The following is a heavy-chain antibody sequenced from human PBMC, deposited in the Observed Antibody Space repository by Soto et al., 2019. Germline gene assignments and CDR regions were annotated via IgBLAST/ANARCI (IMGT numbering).Heavy chain of an antibody. Sequence: GGSLRLSCAASGFTFDDYAMHWVRQAPGKGLEWVSGISWNSGSIGYADSVKGRFTISRDNAKNSLYLQMNSLRAEDTALYYCAKDMDSGGQQLVPIAFDIWGQGTMVTVSS. CDR2: ISWNSGSI. J-gene: IGHJ3*02. CDR1: GFTFDDYA. CDR3: AKDMDSGGQQLVPIAFDI. V-gene: IGHV3-9*01. D-gene: IGHD6-13*01.